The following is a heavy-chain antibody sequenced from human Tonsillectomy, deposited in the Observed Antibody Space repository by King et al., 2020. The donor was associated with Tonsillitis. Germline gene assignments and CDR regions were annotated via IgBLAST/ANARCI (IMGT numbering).Heavy chain of an antibody. CDR3: ARDQRPNGMDV. CDR2: IRFGSGNI. J-gene: IGHJ6*02. CDR1: GFTFSSDN. Sequence: EVQLVESGGGLVQPGGSLRLSCAASGFTFSSDNMNWVRQAPGKGLEWVSYIRFGSGNIYYADSVQGRFTISRDNAKNSLYLQMNSLRAEDTAVYYCARDQRPNGMDVWGQGTTVTVSS. V-gene: IGHV3-48*01.